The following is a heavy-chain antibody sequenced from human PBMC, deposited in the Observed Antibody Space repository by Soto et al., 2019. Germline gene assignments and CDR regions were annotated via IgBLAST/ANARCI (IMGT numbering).Heavy chain of an antibody. CDR2: FDPEDGET. CDR3: ATVAHDYGDYYSGSNYYYGMDV. J-gene: IGHJ6*02. V-gene: IGHV1-24*01. CDR1: GYTLTELS. Sequence: ASVKVSCKVSGYTLTELSMHWVRQAPGKGLEWMGGFDPEDGETIYAQKFQGRVTMTEDTSTDTAYIELSSLRSEDTAVYYCATVAHDYGDYYSGSNYYYGMDVWGQGTTVTVSS. D-gene: IGHD4-17*01.